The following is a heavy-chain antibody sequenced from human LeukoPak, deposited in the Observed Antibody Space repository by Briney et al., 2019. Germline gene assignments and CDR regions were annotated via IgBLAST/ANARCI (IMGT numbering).Heavy chain of an antibody. J-gene: IGHJ4*02. CDR2: INHSGST. CDR3: ARVVAVTNKFDY. D-gene: IGHD2-21*02. CDR1: GGSISSYY. V-gene: IGHV4-34*01. Sequence: SETLSLTCTVSGGSISSYYWSWIRQPPGKGLEWIGEINHSGSTNYNPSLKSRVTISVDTSKNQFSLKLSSVTAADTAVYYCARVVAVTNKFDYWGQGTLVTVSS.